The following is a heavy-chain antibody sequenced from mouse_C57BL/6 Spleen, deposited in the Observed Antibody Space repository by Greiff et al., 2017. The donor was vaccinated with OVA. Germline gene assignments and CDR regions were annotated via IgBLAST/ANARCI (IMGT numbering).Heavy chain of an antibody. CDR1: GYSITSDY. CDR3: ARYRITTEGDFDY. CDR2: ISYSGST. V-gene: IGHV3-8*01. Sequence: EVKLVESGPGLAKPSQTLSLTCSVTGYSITSDYWNWIRKFPGHKLEYMGYISYSGSTYYNPSLKSRISITRDTSKNQYYLQLNSVTTEDTATYYCARYRITTEGDFDYWGQGTTLTVSS. D-gene: IGHD1-1*01. J-gene: IGHJ2*01.